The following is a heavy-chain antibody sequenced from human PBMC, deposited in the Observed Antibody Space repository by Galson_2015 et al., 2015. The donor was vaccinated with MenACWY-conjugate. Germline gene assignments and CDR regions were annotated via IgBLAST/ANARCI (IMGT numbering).Heavy chain of an antibody. Sequence: SLRLSCAASGFTFNNYWMHWVRQPPGKGLKWISYIKADGSFSNYADSVKGRFTISTDNAKNMVYLQMDGLGDEDTAVCFCARDNNWSFDSWGQGTLVTVSS. CDR2: IKADGSFS. CDR1: GFTFNNYW. CDR3: ARDNNWSFDS. V-gene: IGHV3-74*01. D-gene: IGHD1-1*01. J-gene: IGHJ4*02.